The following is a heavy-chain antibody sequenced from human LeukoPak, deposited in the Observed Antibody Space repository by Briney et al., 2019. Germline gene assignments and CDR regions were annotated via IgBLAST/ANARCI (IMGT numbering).Heavy chain of an antibody. J-gene: IGHJ4*02. CDR1: GFTFSSYA. D-gene: IGHD3-22*01. CDR2: ISCSGGST. V-gene: IGHV3-23*01. CDR3: AKDHQKGYYDSSGYYY. Sequence: GGSLRLSCAASGFTFSSYAMSWVRQAPGKGLEWVSAISCSGGSTYYADSVKGRFTISRDNSKNTLYLQMNSLRAEDTAVYYCAKDHQKGYYDSSGYYYWGQGTLVTVSS.